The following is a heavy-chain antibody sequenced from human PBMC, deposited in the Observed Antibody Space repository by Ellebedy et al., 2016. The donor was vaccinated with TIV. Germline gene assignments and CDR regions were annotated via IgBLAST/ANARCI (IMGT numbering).Heavy chain of an antibody. CDR2: TTLDGQRK. Sequence: GESLKISCGASGFTFNTYAMHWVRQAPGKGLEWVTFTTLDGQRKDYADSVKGRFTISRDNSKNTVFLQMDRLRAEDTAVYYYAADRDATGFVFWGRGALVTVSS. D-gene: IGHD1-1*01. CDR1: GFTFNTYA. CDR3: AADRDATGFVF. V-gene: IGHV3-30*04. J-gene: IGHJ4*02.